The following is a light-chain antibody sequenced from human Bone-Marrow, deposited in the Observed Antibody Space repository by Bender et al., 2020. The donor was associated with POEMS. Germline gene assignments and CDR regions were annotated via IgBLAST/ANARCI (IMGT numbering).Light chain of an antibody. CDR1: GGDIGGYHF. V-gene: IGLV2-8*01. Sequence: QSALTQPASVSGSPGQSVIISCTGTGGDIGGYHFVSWYQQYPGKAPKLIIFEVSQRPSGVPDRFSGSKSGNTASLTVSGLQTDDEANYYCSSYAGSDIYVVFGGGTKLTVL. CDR3: SSYAGSDIYVV. J-gene: IGLJ2*01. CDR2: EVS.